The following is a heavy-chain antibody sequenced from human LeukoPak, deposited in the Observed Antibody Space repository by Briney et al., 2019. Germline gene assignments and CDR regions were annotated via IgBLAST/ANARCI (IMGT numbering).Heavy chain of an antibody. CDR1: GGPINSGDYH. Sequence: PSQTLSLTCTVSGGPINSGDYHGHWVRQPPGKGLEWIGYIYYSGTTSYNPSLKSRITISEDTSKNHFSLKLSSVTAADTAVYYCARAGLWDSSGQDYGMDVWGQGTTVTVSS. V-gene: IGHV4-30-4*01. CDR3: ARAGLWDSSGQDYGMDV. D-gene: IGHD3-22*01. J-gene: IGHJ6*02. CDR2: IYYSGTT.